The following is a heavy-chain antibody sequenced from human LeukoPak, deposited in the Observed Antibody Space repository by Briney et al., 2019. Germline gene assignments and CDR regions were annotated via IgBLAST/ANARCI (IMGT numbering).Heavy chain of an antibody. CDR1: GGTFSSYA. CDR2: IIPIFGTA. J-gene: IGHJ5*02. D-gene: IGHD3-3*01. CDR3: ARDGRDYDFWSGYYH. V-gene: IGHV1-69*13. Sequence: GASVKVSCKASGGTFSSYAISWVRQAPGQGLEWMGGIIPIFGTANYAQKFQGRVTITADESTSTAYMELSSLRSEDTAVYYCARDGRDYDFWSGYYHWGQGTLVTVSS.